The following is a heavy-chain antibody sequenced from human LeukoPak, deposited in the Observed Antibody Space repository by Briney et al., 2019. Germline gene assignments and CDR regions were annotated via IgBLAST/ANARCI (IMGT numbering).Heavy chain of an antibody. CDR1: GFTFSNYA. CDR2: IRGSDDAT. V-gene: IGHV3-23*01. J-gene: IGHJ1*01. Sequence: GGSLRLSCAASGFTFSNYAMSWARQAPGKGLEWVSTIRGSDDATYYADSVKGRFTISRDNSKNIVYLQMDSLRAEDTAVYYCAKDLDDTTTFYSFHRWGQGTLVTVSP. D-gene: IGHD2/OR15-2a*01. CDR3: AKDLDDTTTFYSFHR.